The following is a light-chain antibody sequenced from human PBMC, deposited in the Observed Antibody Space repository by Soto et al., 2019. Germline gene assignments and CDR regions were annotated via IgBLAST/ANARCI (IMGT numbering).Light chain of an antibody. CDR2: ENN. CDR1: SSNIGSNY. CDR3: GTWDNSLSAYV. J-gene: IGLJ1*01. Sequence: QSVLTQPPSVSAAPGQKATISCSGSSSNIGSNYVSWYQQLPGTAPKLLIYENNKRPSGIPDRFSGSRSGTSATLGITGLLTGDEADYYCGTWDNSLSAYVFGTGTKLTVL. V-gene: IGLV1-51*02.